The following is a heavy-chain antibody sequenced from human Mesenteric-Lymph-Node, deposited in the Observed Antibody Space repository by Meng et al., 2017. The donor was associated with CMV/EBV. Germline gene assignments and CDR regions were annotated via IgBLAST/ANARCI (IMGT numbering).Heavy chain of an antibody. J-gene: IGHJ4*02. CDR3: ARGSSYDILTGYFDY. CDR1: GGSFSGYY. D-gene: IGHD3-9*01. Sequence: QVVFHQWGDGLLEPSETLSVTCGVYGGSFSGYYWNWIRQSPAKGLEWIGEINHSGSTTYNPSFTSRIIISVDTSTNQISLNMSSVTAADTAVYYCARGSSYDILTGYFDYWGQGALVTVSS. V-gene: IGHV4-34*01. CDR2: INHSGST.